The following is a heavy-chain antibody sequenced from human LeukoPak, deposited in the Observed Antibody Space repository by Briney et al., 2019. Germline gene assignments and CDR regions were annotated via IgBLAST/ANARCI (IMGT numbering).Heavy chain of an antibody. J-gene: IGHJ5*02. Sequence: ASVKVSCKASGYTFTSYGISWVRQAPGQGLEWMGWISAYNGNTNYAQKLQGRVTMTTDTSTSTAYMELRSLRAEDTAVYYCARRGYFEFWSGYFQRLEGWFDPWGQGTLVTVSP. V-gene: IGHV1-18*01. D-gene: IGHD3-3*01. CDR1: GYTFTSYG. CDR3: ARRGYFEFWSGYFQRLEGWFDP. CDR2: ISAYNGNT.